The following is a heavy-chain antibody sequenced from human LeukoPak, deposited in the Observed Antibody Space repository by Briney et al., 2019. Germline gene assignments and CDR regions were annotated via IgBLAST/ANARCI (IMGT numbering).Heavy chain of an antibody. CDR1: GFTFSDYY. CDR3: ASLSGYGSYGMDV. Sequence: GGSLRLSCAASGFTFSDYYMGWVRQGPGKGLEWVASINQDGGENFYVDSVKGRFTISRDNAKNSLYLQMNSLRAEDTAVYYCASLSGYGSYGMDVXXQGTTVTVSS. D-gene: IGHD5-12*01. J-gene: IGHJ6*02. V-gene: IGHV3-7*03. CDR2: INQDGGEN.